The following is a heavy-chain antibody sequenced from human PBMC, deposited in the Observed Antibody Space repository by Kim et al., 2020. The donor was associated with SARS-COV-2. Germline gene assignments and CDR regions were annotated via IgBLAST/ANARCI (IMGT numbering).Heavy chain of an antibody. CDR3: TTRLSSSWFDY. D-gene: IGHD6-13*01. J-gene: IGHJ4*02. Sequence: GGSLRLSCAASGFTFSGSAMHWVRQASGKGLEWVGRIRSKANSYATAYAASVKGRFTISRDDSKNTAYLQMNSLKTEDTAVYYCTTRLSSSWFDYWGQGTLVTVSS. CDR2: IRSKANSYAT. CDR1: GFTFSGSA. V-gene: IGHV3-73*01.